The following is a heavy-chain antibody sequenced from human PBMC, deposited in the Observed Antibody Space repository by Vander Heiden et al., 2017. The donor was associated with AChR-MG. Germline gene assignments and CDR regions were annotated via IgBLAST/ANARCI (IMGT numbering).Heavy chain of an antibody. CDR3: ARGAWLAYYFDY. CDR2: IYYSGST. CDR1: RGPISSYY. V-gene: IGHV4-59*08. D-gene: IGHD6-19*01. J-gene: IGHJ4*02. Sequence: HVQLQESGPGLVKPSETLSLTCTVPRGPISSYYWSWIRQPPGKGLEWIGYIYYSGSTNYNPSLKSRVTISVDTSKNQFSLKLSSVTAADTAVYYCARGAWLAYYFDYLGQGTLVTVSS.